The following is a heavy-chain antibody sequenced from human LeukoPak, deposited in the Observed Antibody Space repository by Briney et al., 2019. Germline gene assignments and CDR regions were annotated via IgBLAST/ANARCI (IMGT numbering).Heavy chain of an antibody. CDR3: ARDISGAMTTVTCADY. CDR1: GYTFTGYY. CDR2: INPNSGGT. V-gene: IGHV1-2*02. Sequence: ASVKVSCKASGYTFTGYYMHWVRQAPGQGLEWMGWINPNSGGTNYAQKFQGRVTMTRDTSISTAYMELSRLRSDDTAVYYCARDISGAMTTVTCADYWGQGTLVTVSS. D-gene: IGHD4-17*01. J-gene: IGHJ4*02.